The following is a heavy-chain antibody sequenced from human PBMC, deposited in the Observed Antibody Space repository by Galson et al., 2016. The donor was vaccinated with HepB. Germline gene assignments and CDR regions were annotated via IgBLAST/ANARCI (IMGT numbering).Heavy chain of an antibody. J-gene: IGHJ4*02. Sequence: SLRLSCAASGFTFATYSMNWVRQAPGKGLEWVSFISSTSDFKYYTDSVMGRFTASRDNAKNSLHLQMNSLRVEDTAVYFCVRDGPEHYDSSGYHYALDYWGQGTPVTVSS. D-gene: IGHD3-22*01. CDR3: VRDGPEHYDSSGYHYALDY. CDR1: GFTFATYS. V-gene: IGHV3-21*01. CDR2: ISSTSDFK.